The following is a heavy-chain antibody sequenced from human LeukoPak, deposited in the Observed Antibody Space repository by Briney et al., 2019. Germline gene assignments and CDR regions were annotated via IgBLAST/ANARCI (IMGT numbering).Heavy chain of an antibody. CDR1: GGSISSSSYY. D-gene: IGHD6-6*01. Sequence: SETLSLTCTVSGGSISSSSYYWGWIRQPPGKGLEWIGSIYYSGSTYYNPSLKSRVTISVDTSKNQFSLKLSSVTAADAAVYYCARRGYSSSPYSGGFDYWGQGTLVTVSS. CDR2: IYYSGST. V-gene: IGHV4-39*07. CDR3: ARRGYSSSPYSGGFDY. J-gene: IGHJ4*02.